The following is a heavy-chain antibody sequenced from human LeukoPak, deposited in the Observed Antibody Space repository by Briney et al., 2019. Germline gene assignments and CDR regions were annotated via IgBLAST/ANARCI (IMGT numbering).Heavy chain of an antibody. D-gene: IGHD2-8*01. CDR1: GFTFSSYG. J-gene: IGHJ4*02. V-gene: IGHV3-30*02. CDR2: IRYDGSNK. Sequence: TGGSLRLSCAASGFTFSSYGMHWVRQAPGKGLEWVAFIRYDGSNKYYADSVKGRFTISRDNSKNTLYLQMNSLRAEDTAVYYCARDRGIVLMAFDYWGQGTLVTVSS. CDR3: ARDRGIVLMAFDY.